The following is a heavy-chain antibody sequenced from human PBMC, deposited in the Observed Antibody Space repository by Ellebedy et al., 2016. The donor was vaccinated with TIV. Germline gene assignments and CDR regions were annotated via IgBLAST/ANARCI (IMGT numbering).Heavy chain of an antibody. CDR3: ARGRAVAGPYFDY. CDR1: GYSFTSYW. Sequence: GESLKISXKGSGYSFTSYWIGWVRQMPGKGLEWMGIIYPGDSDTRYSPSFQGQVTISADKSIGTAYLQWSSLKASDTAMYYCARGRAVAGPYFDYWGQGTLVTVSS. J-gene: IGHJ4*02. D-gene: IGHD6-19*01. V-gene: IGHV5-51*01. CDR2: IYPGDSDT.